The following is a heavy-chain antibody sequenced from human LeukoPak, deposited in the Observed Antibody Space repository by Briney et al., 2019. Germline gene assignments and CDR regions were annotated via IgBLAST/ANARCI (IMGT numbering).Heavy chain of an antibody. CDR2: IYPGDSDT. J-gene: IGHJ3*02. CDR3: ARQRRSDYGVRGAFDI. D-gene: IGHD4-17*01. CDR1: GYSFTSYW. Sequence: GESLKISCKGSGYSFTSYWIGWLRQLPGQGLEWMGIIYPGDSDTRYSPSFQGQVTISADKSISTAYRQWSSLKASDTAMYYCARQRRSDYGVRGAFDIWGQGTMVTVSS. V-gene: IGHV5-51*01.